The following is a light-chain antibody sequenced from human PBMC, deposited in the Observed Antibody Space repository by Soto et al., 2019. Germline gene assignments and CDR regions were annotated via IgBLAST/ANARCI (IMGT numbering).Light chain of an antibody. CDR2: EVS. V-gene: IGLV2-18*01. CDR3: SLYTSSSTMV. J-gene: IGLJ2*01. Sequence: QSVLTQPPSASGSPGQSVTISCTGTSSDVGSYNRVFWYQQPPGTAPKLMIYEVSNRPSGVPDRFSGSKSGNTASLTISGLQAEDEADYYCSLYTSSSTMVFGGGTKLTVL. CDR1: SSDVGSYNR.